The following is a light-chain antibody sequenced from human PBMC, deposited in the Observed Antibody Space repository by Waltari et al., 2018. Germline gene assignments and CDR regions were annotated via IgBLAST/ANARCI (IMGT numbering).Light chain of an antibody. CDR1: QSVSTY. J-gene: IGKJ2*01. CDR3: QQRGNWPSGYT. CDR2: DAA. V-gene: IGKV3-11*01. Sequence: EIVLTQSPATLSLSPGETATLSCRARQSVSTYLTWYQQKPGQAPRLLIDDAARRATGIPARFSGSGSGTDFTLTISSLEPEDFAVYYCQQRGNWPSGYTFGQGTKLEIK.